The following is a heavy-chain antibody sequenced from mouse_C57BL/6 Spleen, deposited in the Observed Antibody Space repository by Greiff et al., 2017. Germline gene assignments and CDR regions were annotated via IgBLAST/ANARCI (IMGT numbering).Heavy chain of an antibody. J-gene: IGHJ4*01. D-gene: IGHD1-1*01. CDR3: AFNYYGSSFCAMDY. V-gene: IGHV5-17*01. CDR1: GFTFSDYG. Sequence: DVMLVESGRGLVKPGGSLKLSCAASGFTFSDYGMHWVRQAPEKGLEWVAYISSGSSTIYYADTVKGRFTISRDNAKNTLFLQMTSLRSEDTAMYYCAFNYYGSSFCAMDYWGQGTSVTVSS. CDR2: ISSGSSTI.